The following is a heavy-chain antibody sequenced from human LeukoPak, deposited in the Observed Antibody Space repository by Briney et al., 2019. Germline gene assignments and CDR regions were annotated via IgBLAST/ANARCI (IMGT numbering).Heavy chain of an antibody. CDR1: GFTFDDYA. CDR3: AKLSGTAHENPVDC. D-gene: IGHD1-26*01. CDR2: ISWNSGSI. J-gene: IGHJ4*02. Sequence: PGGSLGLSCAASGFTFDDYAMHWVRQAPGKGLEWVSGISWNSGSIGYADSVKGRFTISRDNAKNSLYLQMNSLRAEDTAVYYCAKLSGTAHENPVDCWGQGTLVTVSS. V-gene: IGHV3-9*01.